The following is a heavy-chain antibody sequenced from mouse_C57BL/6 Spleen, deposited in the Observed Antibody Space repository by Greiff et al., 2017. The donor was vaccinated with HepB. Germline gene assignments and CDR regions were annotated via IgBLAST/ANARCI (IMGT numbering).Heavy chain of an antibody. V-gene: IGHV3-1*01. CDR1: GYSITSGYD. CDR2: ISYSGST. D-gene: IGHD2-5*01. J-gene: IGHJ1*03. CDR3: ARGSNYRGYFDV. Sequence: ESGPGMVKPSQSLSLTCTVTGYSITSGYDWHWIRHFPGNKLEWMGYISYSGSTNYNPSLKSRISITHDTSKNHFFLKLNAVTTEDTATYYCARGSNYRGYFDVWGTGTTVTVSS.